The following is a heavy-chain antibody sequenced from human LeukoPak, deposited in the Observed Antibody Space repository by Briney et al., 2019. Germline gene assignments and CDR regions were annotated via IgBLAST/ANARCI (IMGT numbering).Heavy chain of an antibody. Sequence: SETLSLTCTVSGGSISSYYWNWIRQPPGKGLEWIGYIYYSGSTSYNPSLKSRVTISVDMSKNQFSLKLSSVTAADTAVYYCARGNYDSSGYNNWFDPWGQGTLVTVSS. D-gene: IGHD3-22*01. J-gene: IGHJ5*02. CDR1: GGSISSYY. V-gene: IGHV4-59*01. CDR3: ARGNYDSSGYNNWFDP. CDR2: IYYSGST.